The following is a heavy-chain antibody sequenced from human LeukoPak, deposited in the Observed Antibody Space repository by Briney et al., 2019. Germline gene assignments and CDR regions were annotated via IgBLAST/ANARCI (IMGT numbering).Heavy chain of an antibody. CDR3: GGQLGYCSGGSCLDY. CDR1: GFTFSSYA. J-gene: IGHJ4*02. Sequence: GGYLRLSSAAYGFTFSSYALLRLRKAPGKGLKWLVDIYYDGRNKEYEDPVRGRFTISRDITTNTLYLHINGLRAEDTAVYYCGGQLGYCSGGSCLDYWGEGTLVTVSS. CDR2: IYYDGRNK. V-gene: IGHV3-30*04. D-gene: IGHD2-15*01.